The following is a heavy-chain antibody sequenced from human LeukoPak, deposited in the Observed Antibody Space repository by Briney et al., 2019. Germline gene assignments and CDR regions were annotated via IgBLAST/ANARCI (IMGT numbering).Heavy chain of an antibody. CDR1: GYSFSNYW. CDR2: IYPGDSDT. J-gene: IGHJ5*02. D-gene: IGHD2-15*01. Sequence: GESLKISCRASGYSFSNYWIAWVRQMPGKGLEWMGIIYPGDSDTTYSPSFQGQVTISADKSISTAYLQWSSLKASDTAIYYCARQEYCSGGSCYTWFDPWGQGTLVIVSS. CDR3: ARQEYCSGGSCYTWFDP. V-gene: IGHV5-51*01.